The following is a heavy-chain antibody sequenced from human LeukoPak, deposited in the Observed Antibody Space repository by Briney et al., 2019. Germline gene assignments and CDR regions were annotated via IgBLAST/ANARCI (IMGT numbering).Heavy chain of an antibody. CDR2: INHSGST. CDR1: GGPFSGYY. Sequence: SETLSLTCAVYGGPFSGYYWSWIRQPPGKGLEWIGEINHSGSTNYNPSLKSRVTISVDTSKNQFSLKLSSVTAADTAVYYCARVLLWFGELGAFDIWGQGTMVTVSS. D-gene: IGHD3-10*01. V-gene: IGHV4-34*01. CDR3: ARVLLWFGELGAFDI. J-gene: IGHJ3*02.